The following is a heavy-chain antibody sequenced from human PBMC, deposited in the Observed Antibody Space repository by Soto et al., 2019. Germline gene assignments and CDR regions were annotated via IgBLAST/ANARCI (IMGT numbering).Heavy chain of an antibody. CDR3: ARATLYGPGSYYRRNSFGMDV. J-gene: IGHJ6*02. CDR2: IYYSGST. Sequence: PSETLSLTCTVSGGSISSYYWSWIRQPPGKGLEWIGYIYYSGSTNYNPSLKSRGTISVDTYKNQFSLKLSSVTAADTAVYYCARATLYGPGSYYRRNSFGMDVWGQGTTVTVSS. CDR1: GGSISSYY. D-gene: IGHD3-10*01. V-gene: IGHV4-59*01.